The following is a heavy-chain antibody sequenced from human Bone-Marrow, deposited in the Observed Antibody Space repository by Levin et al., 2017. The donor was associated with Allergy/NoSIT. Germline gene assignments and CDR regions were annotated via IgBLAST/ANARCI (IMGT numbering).Heavy chain of an antibody. V-gene: IGHV4-4*07. CDR2: IYTSGST. J-gene: IGHJ6*02. CDR3: ARAPSTDYYDFHYYYGMDV. CDR1: GGSISSYY. Sequence: PSETLSLTCTVSGGSISSYYWSWIRQPAGKGLEWIGRIYTSGSTNYNPSLKSRVTMSVDTSKNQFSLKLSSVTAADTAVYYCARAPSTDYYDFHYYYGMDVWGQGTTVTVSS. D-gene: IGHD3-22*01.